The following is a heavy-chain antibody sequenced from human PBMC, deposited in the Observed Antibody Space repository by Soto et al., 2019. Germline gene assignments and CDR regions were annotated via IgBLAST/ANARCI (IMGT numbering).Heavy chain of an antibody. D-gene: IGHD6-19*01. V-gene: IGHV4-31*03. CDR2: IYYSGST. CDR3: ARSLPFYSSGWYLRD. CDR1: GGSISSGGYY. J-gene: IGHJ4*02. Sequence: QVQLQESGPGLVKPSQTLSLTCTVSGGSISSGGYYWSWIRQHPGKGLEWIGYIYYSGSTYYNPSRKRRVTRSVYTSKNQFSLKLRSVTAADTAVYYCARSLPFYSSGWYLRDWGQGTLVTVSS.